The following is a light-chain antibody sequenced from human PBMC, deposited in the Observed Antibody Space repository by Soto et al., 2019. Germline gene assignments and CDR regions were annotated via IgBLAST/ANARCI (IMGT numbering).Light chain of an antibody. CDR2: EDN. CDR3: QSYDSSNQNVV. J-gene: IGLJ2*01. V-gene: IGLV6-57*04. Sequence: LTQPHSVSESPGKTVTISCTRSSGSIASNYVQWYQQRPGSAPTTVIYEDNQRPSGVPDRFSGSIDSSSSSASLTISGLKTEDEADYYCQSYDSSNQNVVFGGGTKLTVL. CDR1: SGSIASNY.